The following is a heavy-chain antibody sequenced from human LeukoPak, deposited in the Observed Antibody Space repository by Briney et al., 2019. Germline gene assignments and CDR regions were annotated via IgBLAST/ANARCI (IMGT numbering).Heavy chain of an antibody. CDR2: IGSSGSTI. CDR1: GFTFSSYE. J-gene: IGHJ6*02. D-gene: IGHD1-26*01. CDR3: ARGRVVGATKRRTYYYYGMDV. Sequence: GGSLRLSCAASGFTFSSYEMNWVRQAPGKGLEWVSYIGSSGSTIYYADSVKGRFTISRDNAKNSLYLQMNSLRAEDTAVYYCARGRVVGATKRRTYYYYGMDVWGQGTTVTVSS. V-gene: IGHV3-48*03.